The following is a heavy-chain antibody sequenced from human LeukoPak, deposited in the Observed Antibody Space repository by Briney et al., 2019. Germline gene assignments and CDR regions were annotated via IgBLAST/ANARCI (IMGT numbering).Heavy chain of an antibody. CDR1: GFTFSSYW. J-gene: IGHJ4*02. D-gene: IGHD6-19*01. Sequence: GGSLRLSCAASGFTFSSYWMSWVRQAPGKGLEWVANIKQDGSEKYYVDSVKGRFTISRDNAKNSLYLQMNSLRAEDTAVYYCARDFSGWDYYFDYWGQGTLVTVSS. CDR2: IKQDGSEK. V-gene: IGHV3-7*01. CDR3: ARDFSGWDYYFDY.